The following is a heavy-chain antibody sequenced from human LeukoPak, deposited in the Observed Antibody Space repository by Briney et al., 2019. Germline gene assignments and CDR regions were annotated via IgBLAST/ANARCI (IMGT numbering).Heavy chain of an antibody. Sequence: SETLSLTCDVSGGSISRTNWWSWVRQSPGQGREGSVAISLSGRTNYNPSLQSLVTMSLDDSKNQLTLDLASVTAADTAVYYCSRESEAFSPFGYWGQGTLVTVHS. V-gene: IGHV4-4*02. CDR1: GGSISRTNW. CDR3: SRESEAFSPFGY. J-gene: IGHJ4*02. CDR2: ISLSGRT.